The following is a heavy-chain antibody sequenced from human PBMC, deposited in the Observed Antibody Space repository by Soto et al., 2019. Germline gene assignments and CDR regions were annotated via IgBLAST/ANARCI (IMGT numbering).Heavy chain of an antibody. V-gene: IGHV4-39*01. D-gene: IGHD1-1*01. J-gene: IGHJ4*02. Sequence: SETLSLTCTVSGGSISSSSYYWGWIRQPPGKGLEWIGSIYYSGSTYYNPSLKSRVTISVDTSKNQFSLKLSSVTAADTAVYYCARRTSTGTTEIKDYWGEGTLVTVSS. CDR3: ARRTSTGTTEIKDY. CDR2: IYYSGST. CDR1: GGSISSSSYY.